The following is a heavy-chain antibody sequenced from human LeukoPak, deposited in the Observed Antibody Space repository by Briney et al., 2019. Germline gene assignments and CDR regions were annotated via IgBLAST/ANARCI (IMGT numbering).Heavy chain of an antibody. CDR2: IYYSGST. J-gene: IGHJ4*02. D-gene: IGHD6-6*01. Sequence: SETLSLTCTVSGGSISSYYWSWIRQPPGKGLEWIGYIYYSGSTNYNPSLKSRVTISVDTSKNQYSLKLSSVTAADTAVYYCARVGWYSSSPNYFDYWGQGTLVTVSS. CDR3: ARVGWYSSSPNYFDY. CDR1: GGSISSYY. V-gene: IGHV4-59*01.